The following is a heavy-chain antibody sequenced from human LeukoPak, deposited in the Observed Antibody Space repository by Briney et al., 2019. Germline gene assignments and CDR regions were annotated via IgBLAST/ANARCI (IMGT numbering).Heavy chain of an antibody. J-gene: IGHJ4*02. Sequence: QSGGSLRLSCAASGFTFSSYSMNWVRQAPGKGLEWISYISSSSSAIYYADSVKGRFTISRDNAKNSLYLQMNSLRDEDTAVYYCVRDRFYSLDYWGQGTLVTVSS. V-gene: IGHV3-48*02. D-gene: IGHD2-15*01. CDR2: ISSSSSAI. CDR1: GFTFSSYS. CDR3: VRDRFYSLDY.